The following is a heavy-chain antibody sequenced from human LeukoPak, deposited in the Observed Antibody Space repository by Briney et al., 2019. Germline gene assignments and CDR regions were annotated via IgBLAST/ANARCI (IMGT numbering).Heavy chain of an antibody. CDR2: ITSSSSNK. J-gene: IGHJ4*02. Sequence: GGSLRLSCAASGFPFSRYSMNWVRQAPGEGPEWVSSITSSSSNKDYVDSVKGRFTVSRDNAKNSLYLQMDSLRVEDTAVYYCARDPPSRGTRYFDYWGQGILVTVSS. V-gene: IGHV3-21*01. D-gene: IGHD3-16*01. CDR3: ARDPPSRGTRYFDY. CDR1: GFPFSRYS.